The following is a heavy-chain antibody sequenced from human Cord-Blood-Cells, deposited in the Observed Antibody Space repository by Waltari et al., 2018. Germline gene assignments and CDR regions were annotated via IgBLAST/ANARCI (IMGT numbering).Heavy chain of an antibody. J-gene: IGHJ2*01. V-gene: IGHV1-46*01. CDR1: GYTFTSYY. Sequence: QVQLVQSGAEVKKPGASVKVSCKASGYTFTSYYMHWVRQAPGQGLEWMGIINPSGGSTSYAQKCQGRVTMTRDTSTSTVYMELSSLRSEDTAVYYCARVDFKRAVAGTGDWYFDLWGRGTLVTVSS. CDR2: INPSGGST. CDR3: ARVDFKRAVAGTGDWYFDL. D-gene: IGHD6-19*01.